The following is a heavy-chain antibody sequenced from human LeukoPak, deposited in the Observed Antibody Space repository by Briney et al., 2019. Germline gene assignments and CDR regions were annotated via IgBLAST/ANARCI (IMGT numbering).Heavy chain of an antibody. CDR1: GFTFSSSA. Sequence: GGSLRLSCAASGFTFSSSAMSWVRQAPGKGLEWVANIKQDGSEKYYVDSVKGRFTISRDNAKNSLSLQMNSLRAEDTAVYYCTRDLWQNWGQGTLVTVSS. V-gene: IGHV3-7*01. CDR2: IKQDGSEK. CDR3: TRDLWQN. D-gene: IGHD2/OR15-2a*01. J-gene: IGHJ4*02.